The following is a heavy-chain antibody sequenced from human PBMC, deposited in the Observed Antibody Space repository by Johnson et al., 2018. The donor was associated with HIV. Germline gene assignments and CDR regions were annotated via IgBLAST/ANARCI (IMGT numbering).Heavy chain of an antibody. Sequence: VQLVESGGGVLRPGGSLRLSCAASGFTFDDYGMSWVRQAPGKGLEWVSGINWDGGSTGYADSVKGRFTISRDNAKNSLYLQMNSLRPEDPGLYYCAKDIASGYTNGGTLDIWGQGTMVTVSS. J-gene: IGHJ3*02. CDR1: GFTFDDYG. CDR2: INWDGGST. V-gene: IGHV3-20*04. D-gene: IGHD6-19*01. CDR3: AKDIASGYTNGGTLDI.